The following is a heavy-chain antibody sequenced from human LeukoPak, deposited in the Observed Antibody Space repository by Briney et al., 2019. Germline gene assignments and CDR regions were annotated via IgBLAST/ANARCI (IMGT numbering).Heavy chain of an antibody. CDR3: AKDPIFSGSYGVFDY. Sequence: GGSLRLSCAASGFTFSSCAMSWVHQAPGKGLEWVSTIIDSGNSIYYADSAEGRFTISRDNSKNTLYLQMNSLRAGDTAVYYCAKDPIFSGSYGVFDYWGLGTLVTVSS. D-gene: IGHD1-26*01. CDR1: GFTFSSCA. J-gene: IGHJ4*02. V-gene: IGHV3-23*01. CDR2: IIDSGNSI.